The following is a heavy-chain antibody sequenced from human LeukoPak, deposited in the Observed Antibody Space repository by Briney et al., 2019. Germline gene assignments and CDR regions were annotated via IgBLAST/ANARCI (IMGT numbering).Heavy chain of an antibody. D-gene: IGHD3-10*01. CDR3: ARDGPAQMVDFDY. CDR2: IYPYTGAT. V-gene: IGHV1-2*02. Sequence: ASVKVSCKASGYTFSGTGWYLYWLRQAPGQGLECMGWIYPYTGATHYAQKFQGRVAMTRDTSISTAYMELSRPRPDDTAVYYCARDGPAQMVDFDYWGQGTLVTVSS. CDR1: GYTFSGTGWY. J-gene: IGHJ4*02.